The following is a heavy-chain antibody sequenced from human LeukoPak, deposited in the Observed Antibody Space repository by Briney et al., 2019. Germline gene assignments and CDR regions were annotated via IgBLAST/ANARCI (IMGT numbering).Heavy chain of an antibody. V-gene: IGHV4-4*02. CDR2: IYHSGST. CDR3: ARGVWSGYYFDY. D-gene: IGHD3-3*01. CDR1: GGSISSSNW. Sequence: SGTLSLTCAVSGGSISSSNWWSWVRQPPGKGLEWIGEIYHSGSTNYNPSLKRRVILSVDKSKNQFSLKLSSVTAADTAVYFCARGVWSGYYFDYWGQGTLVTVSS. J-gene: IGHJ4*02.